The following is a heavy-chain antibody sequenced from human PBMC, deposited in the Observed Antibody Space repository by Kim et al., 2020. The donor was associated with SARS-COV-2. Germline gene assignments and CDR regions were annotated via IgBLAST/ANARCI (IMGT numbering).Heavy chain of an antibody. Sequence: GGSLRLSCAASKFIFNDYAMMWVRQVPGKGLEWVSGITASGRVTYYGDSVRGRFTISRDNSKNTLFLQMNSLRTEDTAVYFCARLGASEVGASMDYYGM. CDR2: ITASGRVT. J-gene: IGHJ6*01. CDR1: KFIFNDYA. CDR3: ARLGASEVGASMDYYGM. V-gene: IGHV3-23*01. D-gene: IGHD2-2*01.